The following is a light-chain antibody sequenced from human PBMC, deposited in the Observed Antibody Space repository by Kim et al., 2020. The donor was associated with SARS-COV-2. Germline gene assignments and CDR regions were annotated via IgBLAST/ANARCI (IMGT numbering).Light chain of an antibody. CDR3: SSYTTSSTLV. Sequence: GQSITISCTATSDDCHGYKYGFWYQHHPGKAPKVMIYDVNQRPSGISNRFSGSKSDNTASLTISGLQAEDEADYYCSSYTTSSTLVFGGGTKVTVL. V-gene: IGLV2-14*03. CDR2: DVN. J-gene: IGLJ2*01. CDR1: SDDCHGYKY.